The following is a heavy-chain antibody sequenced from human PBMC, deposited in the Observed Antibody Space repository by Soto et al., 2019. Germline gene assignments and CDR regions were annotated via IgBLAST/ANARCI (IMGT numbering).Heavy chain of an antibody. V-gene: IGHV3-15*07. CDR1: GFTFSNAW. CDR3: TTGYILVYGMDV. Sequence: EVQLVESGGGLVKPGGSLRLSCAASGFTFSNAWMNWVRQAPGKGLEWVGRIKRKTDGGTTDYAAPVKGRFTISRDDSKNTLYLQMNSLKTEDTAVYYCTTGYILVYGMDVWGQGTTVTVSS. J-gene: IGHJ6*02. D-gene: IGHD3-3*01. CDR2: IKRKTDGGTT.